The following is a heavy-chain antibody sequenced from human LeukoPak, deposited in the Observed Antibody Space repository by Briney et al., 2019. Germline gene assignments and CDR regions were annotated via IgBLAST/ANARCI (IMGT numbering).Heavy chain of an antibody. J-gene: IGHJ6*02. CDR1: GYTFTSYY. V-gene: IGHV1-46*01. Sequence: ASVKVSCKASGYTFTSYYMYWVRQAPGQGLEWMGIINPSGGSTSYAQKFQGRVTITADESTSTAYMELSSLRSEDTAVYYCARVSHVLEEIPNYYYGMDVWGQGTTVTVSS. CDR2: INPSGGST. D-gene: IGHD3-3*02. CDR3: ARVSHVLEEIPNYYYGMDV.